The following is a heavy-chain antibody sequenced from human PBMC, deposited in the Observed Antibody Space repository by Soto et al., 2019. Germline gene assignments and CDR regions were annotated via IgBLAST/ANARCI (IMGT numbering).Heavy chain of an antibody. D-gene: IGHD3-10*01. CDR3: ARVRFDYGSGSFYYAVDV. CDR2: IIPIFGTA. Sequence: SVKVSCKASGGSFSSYAISWVRQAPGQGLEWMGGIIPIFGTANYAQKFQGRVTITADESTSTAYMELSSLRSEDTAVYYCARVRFDYGSGSFYYAVDVWGQGTTVTVSS. J-gene: IGHJ6*02. V-gene: IGHV1-69*13. CDR1: GGSFSSYA.